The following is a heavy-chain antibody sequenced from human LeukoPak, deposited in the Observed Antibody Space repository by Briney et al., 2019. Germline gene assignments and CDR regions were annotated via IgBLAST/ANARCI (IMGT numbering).Heavy chain of an antibody. CDR3: ARDHSSSWYPSGAFDI. V-gene: IGHV3-7*01. Sequence: GGSLRLSCAASGFTFSNYWMSLVRQAPGKGLECVASVKPDGVEKYYMDSVKGRFTISRDNAKNSLYLQMNSLRAEDTAVYYCARDHSSSWYPSGAFDIWGQGTMVTVSS. D-gene: IGHD6-13*01. CDR2: VKPDGVEK. CDR1: GFTFSNYW. J-gene: IGHJ3*02.